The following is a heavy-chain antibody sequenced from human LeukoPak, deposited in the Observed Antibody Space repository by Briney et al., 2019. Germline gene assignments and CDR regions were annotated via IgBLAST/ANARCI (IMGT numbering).Heavy chain of an antibody. CDR2: ISGSGGST. Sequence: QPGGSLRLYCAASGFTFSSYAMSWVRKAPGKGLEWVSAISGSGGSTYYADSVKGRFTISRDNSKNTLYLQMNSLRAEDTAVYYCAKSRGIAAAGTYYYYGMDVWGQGTTVTVSS. CDR1: GFTFSSYA. J-gene: IGHJ6*02. D-gene: IGHD6-13*01. V-gene: IGHV3-23*01. CDR3: AKSRGIAAAGTYYYYGMDV.